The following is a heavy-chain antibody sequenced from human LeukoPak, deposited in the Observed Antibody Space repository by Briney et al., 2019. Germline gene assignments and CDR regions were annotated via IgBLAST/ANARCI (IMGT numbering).Heavy chain of an antibody. J-gene: IGHJ4*02. D-gene: IGHD4-17*01. V-gene: IGHV3-30*18. CDR3: AKVGDYGGYALDY. CDR1: GFTFSSYG. CDR2: ISYDGSYK. Sequence: GGSLRLSCAASGFTFSSYGMHWVRQAPGKGLEWVAVISYDGSYKYYADSVKGRFTISRDNSKNTLYLQMNSLRAEDTAAYYCAKVGDYGGYALDYWGQGTLVTVSS.